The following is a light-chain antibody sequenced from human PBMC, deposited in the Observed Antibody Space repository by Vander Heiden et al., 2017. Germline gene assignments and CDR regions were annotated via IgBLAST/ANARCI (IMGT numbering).Light chain of an antibody. J-gene: IGKJ2*01. CDR1: QSISRY. CDR3: QQSSGTRYT. V-gene: IGKV1-39*01. CDR2: AAS. Sequence: DIKMTQSPSSLSASVGDRVIITCRASQSISRYLNWYQQKPGKAPKLLIFAASSLQSGVPSRFSRSRSGTDFTLTMSRLQPEDFATYYCQQSSGTRYTL.